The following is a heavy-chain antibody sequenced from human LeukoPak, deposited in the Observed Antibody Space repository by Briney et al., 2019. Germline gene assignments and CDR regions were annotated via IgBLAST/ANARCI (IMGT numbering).Heavy chain of an antibody. J-gene: IGHJ4*02. CDR1: GGSIRSYY. CDR3: ARQGAGVPFDY. V-gene: IGHV4-59*08. CDR2: IYYSGST. D-gene: IGHD3-10*01. Sequence: PSETLSLTCTVSGGSIRSYYWSWIRQPPGTGLEWIGYIYYSGSTNYNPSLKSRVTISVDTSKNQFSLKLSSVTAADTAVYYCARQGAGVPFDYWGRGTLVTVSS.